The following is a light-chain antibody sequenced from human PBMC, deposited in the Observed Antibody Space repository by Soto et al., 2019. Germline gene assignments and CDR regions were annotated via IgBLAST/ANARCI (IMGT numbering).Light chain of an antibody. Sequence: EMVMTQSPATLSVSPGERATLSCRASQSFSNNLAWYQQKPGQAPRLLIYGASTRATGIPARFSGSGSGTEFTHTISSLQSEDFAVYYCHQYDNWPQTFGQGTKVEIK. J-gene: IGKJ1*01. V-gene: IGKV3-15*01. CDR1: QSFSNN. CDR2: GAS. CDR3: HQYDNWPQT.